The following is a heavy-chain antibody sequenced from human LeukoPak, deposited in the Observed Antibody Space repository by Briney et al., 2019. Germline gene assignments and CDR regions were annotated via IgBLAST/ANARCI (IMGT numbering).Heavy chain of an antibody. Sequence: SETLSLTCTVSGVSISSHYWRWVRQPPGKGLEWVGFVYYGGRTNYNPPRKSQVTNSAAKSQGQIPLRLSSVTGAGTAGYYCAGGLRELTFDYGGQGTLHSLSS. CDR3: AGGLRELTFDY. CDR2: VYYGGRT. CDR1: GVSISSHY. V-gene: IGHV4-59*11. J-gene: IGHJ4*02. D-gene: IGHD1-26*01.